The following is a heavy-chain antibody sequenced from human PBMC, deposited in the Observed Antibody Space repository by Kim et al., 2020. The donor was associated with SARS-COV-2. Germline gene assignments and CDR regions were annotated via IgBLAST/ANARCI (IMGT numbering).Heavy chain of an antibody. CDR2: INHSGST. D-gene: IGHD6-13*01. Sequence: SETLSLTCAVYGGSFSGYYWSWIRQPPGKGLEWIGEINHSGSTNYNPSLKSRVTISVDTSKNQFSLKLSSVTAADTAVYYCARVHSSSWYRVAAHRISAWFDPWGRGTLVTVSS. V-gene: IGHV4-34*01. J-gene: IGHJ5*02. CDR1: GGSFSGYY. CDR3: ARVHSSSWYRVAAHRISAWFDP.